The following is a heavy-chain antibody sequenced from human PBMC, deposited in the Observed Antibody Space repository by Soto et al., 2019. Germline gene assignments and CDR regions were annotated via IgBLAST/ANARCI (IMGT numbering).Heavy chain of an antibody. CDR2: SKSKANGGAI. CDR3: TTDYGDTALAH. CDR1: GFTFSHTW. V-gene: IGHV3-15*07. D-gene: IGHD4-17*01. Sequence: EVQLVESGGGLVKPGGSNTLSCAASGFTFSHTWMNWVRQAPGKGLEWVGRSKSKANGGAITYAAPVKGRFTISRDDSQNTLYLQMNSLKTEDTALYYCTTDYGDTALAHWGQGAVVAVSS. J-gene: IGHJ4*02.